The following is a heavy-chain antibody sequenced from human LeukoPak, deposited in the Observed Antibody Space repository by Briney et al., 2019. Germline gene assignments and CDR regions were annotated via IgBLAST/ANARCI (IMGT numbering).Heavy chain of an antibody. CDR3: ARDSDGGSSVFDY. D-gene: IGHD6-6*01. Sequence: PGGSLRLSCAASGFTFSSYSMNWVRQAPGKGLEWVSSISSSSSYIYYADSVKGRFTISRDNAKNSLYLQMNSLRAEDTAVYYCARDSDGGSSVFDYWGQGTLVTVSS. J-gene: IGHJ4*02. CDR2: ISSSSSYI. V-gene: IGHV3-21*01. CDR1: GFTFSSYS.